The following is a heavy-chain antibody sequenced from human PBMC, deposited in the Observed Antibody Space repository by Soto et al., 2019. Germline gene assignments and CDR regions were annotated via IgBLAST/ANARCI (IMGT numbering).Heavy chain of an antibody. Sequence: GSLRLSCAASGFTLSDYYMTWIRQAPGKGLEWISYISTNSRYTKYADSVKGRFTISRDDAKNSLYLQMNSLRVEDTAVYYCASVYDILTYEWLDPLCQGTLVT. V-gene: IGHV3-11*03. CDR3: ASVYDILTYEWLDP. D-gene: IGHD3-9*01. CDR2: ISTNSRYT. J-gene: IGHJ5*02. CDR1: GFTLSDYY.